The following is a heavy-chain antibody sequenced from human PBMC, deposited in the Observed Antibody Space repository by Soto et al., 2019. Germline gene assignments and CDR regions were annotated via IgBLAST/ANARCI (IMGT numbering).Heavy chain of an antibody. Sequence: ESGGGLVKPGGSLRLSCAASGFSFGDSYMSWIRQSAGKGLEWLSYISGGSSYTKYAESVKGRFTISRDNARRSLFLQVNGLRAYDTAIYYCAKTRVADSGYYFDHWGQGTMVTVSS. J-gene: IGHJ4*02. CDR1: GFSFGDSY. CDR2: ISGGSSYT. D-gene: IGHD3-10*01. V-gene: IGHV3-11*03. CDR3: AKTRVADSGYYFDH.